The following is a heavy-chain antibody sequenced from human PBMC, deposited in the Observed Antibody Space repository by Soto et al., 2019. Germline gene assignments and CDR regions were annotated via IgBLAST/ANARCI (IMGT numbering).Heavy chain of an antibody. D-gene: IGHD6-19*01. CDR1: GYTLTAYY. V-gene: IGHV1-2*04. Sequence: QVQLVQSGAEVKKPGASVKISCKASGYTLTAYYLHWVRQAPGQGLDWMGWINPDTGGTTYAEKFQGWVTMTRDTSISTAYMELSRLKSDDTAIYYCARERSLAVGDDALDLWGQGTMVTVSS. J-gene: IGHJ3*01. CDR3: ARERSLAVGDDALDL. CDR2: INPDTGGT.